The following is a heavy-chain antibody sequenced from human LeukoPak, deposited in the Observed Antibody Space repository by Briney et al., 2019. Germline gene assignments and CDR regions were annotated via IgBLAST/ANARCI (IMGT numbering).Heavy chain of an antibody. Sequence: GASVKVSRKASGYTFTSYDINWVRQATGQGLEWMGWMNPNSGNTGYAQKFQGRVTMTRNTSISTAYMELSSLRSEDTAVYYCARGYYYDSSGYVSHAFDIWGQGTMVTVSS. J-gene: IGHJ3*02. D-gene: IGHD3-22*01. CDR3: ARGYYYDSSGYVSHAFDI. V-gene: IGHV1-8*01. CDR2: MNPNSGNT. CDR1: GYTFTSYD.